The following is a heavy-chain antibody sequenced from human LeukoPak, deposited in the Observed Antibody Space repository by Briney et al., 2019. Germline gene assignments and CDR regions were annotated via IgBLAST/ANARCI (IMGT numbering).Heavy chain of an antibody. CDR2: IYSGGST. CDR3: ARDLYASVGSYYYYYMDV. V-gene: IGHV3-53*01. D-gene: IGHD3-16*01. J-gene: IGHJ6*03. CDR1: GFTVSSNY. Sequence: GGSLRLSCAASGFTVSSNYMSWVRQAPGKGLEWVSVIYSGGSTYYADSVKGRFTISRDNSKNTLNLQMNSLRAEDTAVYYCARDLYASVGSYYYYYMDVWGKGTTVTVSS.